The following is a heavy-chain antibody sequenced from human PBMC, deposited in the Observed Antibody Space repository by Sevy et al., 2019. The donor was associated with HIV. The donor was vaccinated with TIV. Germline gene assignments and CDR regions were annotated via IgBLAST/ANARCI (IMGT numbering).Heavy chain of an antibody. CDR1: GFTFTSDW. CDR2: INSDGESI. CDR3: ATGSRGTFGS. J-gene: IGHJ4*02. D-gene: IGHD1-26*01. V-gene: IGHV3-74*01. Sequence: GGSLRLSCAASGFTFTSDWMHWVRQPPGKGLVWVSHINSDGESIRYADSVKGRFTTSRDNAKNTLYLQMNNLRAEDTAVYYCATGSRGTFGSWGQGTLITVSS.